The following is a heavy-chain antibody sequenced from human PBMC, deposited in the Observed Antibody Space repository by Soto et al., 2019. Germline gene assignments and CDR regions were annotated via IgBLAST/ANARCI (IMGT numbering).Heavy chain of an antibody. Sequence: ETLSLTCTVSGDSIANYYWSWIRRPPGKGLEWVGRIKSKADGGTADYAAPLKGRVTISRDDSTNTLDLQMNNLKTEDTGVYFCARILQYFGAPRAYFDLWGRGSLVTVSS. CDR3: ARILQYFGAPRAYFDL. D-gene: IGHD3-10*01. CDR1: GDSIANYY. J-gene: IGHJ2*01. V-gene: IGHV3-15*05. CDR2: IKSKADGGTA.